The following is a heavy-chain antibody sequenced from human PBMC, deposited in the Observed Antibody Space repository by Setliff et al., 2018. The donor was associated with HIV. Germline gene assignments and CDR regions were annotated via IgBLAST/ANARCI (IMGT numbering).Heavy chain of an antibody. CDR3: ARVRRGNNHAPPDHRFDP. J-gene: IGHJ5*02. D-gene: IGHD5-18*01. CDR1: GESFNDYY. Sequence: PSETLSLTCAVYGESFNDYYWSWIRLPPGKGLEWIGEINHYGSGNYNPSLKSRVTISVDTSKNQFSLRLTSVTAADTAVYYCARVRRGNNHAPPDHRFDPWGQGTLVTVSS. CDR2: INHYGSG. V-gene: IGHV4-34*01.